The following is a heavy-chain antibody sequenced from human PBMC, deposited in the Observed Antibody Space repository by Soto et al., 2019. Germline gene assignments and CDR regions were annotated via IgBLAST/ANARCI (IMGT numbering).Heavy chain of an antibody. CDR2: IHYSGNT. Sequence: SETLSLTCTVSGGSISSGDYYWSWIRHHPGGGLEWIGYIHYSGNTYYDPSLKSRLTMSVDTSKNQFSLNLSSVTAADTAVYYCARTPGGAPADYYFDYWGLGTLVTSPQ. D-gene: IGHD4-17*01. CDR1: GGSISSGDYY. CDR3: ARTPGGAPADYYFDY. J-gene: IGHJ4*02. V-gene: IGHV4-31*03.